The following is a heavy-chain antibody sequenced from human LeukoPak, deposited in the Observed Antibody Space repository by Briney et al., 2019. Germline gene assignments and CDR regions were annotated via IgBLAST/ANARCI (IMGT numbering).Heavy chain of an antibody. CDR1: GGSFSSYY. J-gene: IGHJ4*02. D-gene: IGHD3-10*01. V-gene: IGHV4-59*01. CDR3: ASGAPFETYFEY. Sequence: SETLSLTCTVSGGSFSSYYWSSIRQPPGKGLEWIGYIYYSGSTNYNASLKSRVTISVDTSKNQFSLKLSSVTAADTAVYYCASGAPFETYFEYWGQGTLVTVSS. CDR2: IYYSGST.